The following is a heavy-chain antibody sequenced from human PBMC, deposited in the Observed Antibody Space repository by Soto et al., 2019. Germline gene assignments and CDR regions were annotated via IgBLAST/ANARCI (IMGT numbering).Heavy chain of an antibody. V-gene: IGHV3-30-3*01. Sequence: PGGSLRLSCAASGFTFSSYAMHWVRQAPGKGLEWVAVISYDGSNKYYADSVKGRFTISRDNSKNTLYLQMNSLRTEDTAVYYCASAGSDDFWSGDRKYYFDYWGQGTLVTVSS. CDR3: ASAGSDDFWSGDRKYYFDY. CDR2: ISYDGSNK. CDR1: GFTFSSYA. J-gene: IGHJ4*02. D-gene: IGHD3-3*01.